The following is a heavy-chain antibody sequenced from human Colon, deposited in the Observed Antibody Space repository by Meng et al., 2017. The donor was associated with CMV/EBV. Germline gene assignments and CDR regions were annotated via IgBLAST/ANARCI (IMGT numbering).Heavy chain of an antibody. D-gene: IGHD3-9*01. J-gene: IGHJ4*02. CDR3: ARRNHYDILTGYGPLDF. Sequence: GESLKISCAASGFTLSTYGMTWVRQAPGKGLEWVSYISSSSNTIYYADSVKGRFTISRDNAKNSLYLQMNSLRAEDTAVYYCARRNHYDILTGYGPLDFWGQGALVTVSS. V-gene: IGHV3-48*04. CDR2: ISSSSNTI. CDR1: GFTLSTYG.